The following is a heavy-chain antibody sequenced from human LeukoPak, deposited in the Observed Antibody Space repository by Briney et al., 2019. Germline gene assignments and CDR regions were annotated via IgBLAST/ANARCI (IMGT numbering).Heavy chain of an antibody. Sequence: SETLSLTCTVSGGSISSYYWSWIRQPAGKGLEWIGRIYTSGSTNYNPSLKSRVTISIDTSKNQFSLKLSSVTAADTAVYYCAKDSYDSRGYYQRLTYWGQGTLVTVSS. D-gene: IGHD3-22*01. CDR1: GGSISSYY. CDR3: AKDSYDSRGYYQRLTY. J-gene: IGHJ4*02. V-gene: IGHV4-4*07. CDR2: IYTSGST.